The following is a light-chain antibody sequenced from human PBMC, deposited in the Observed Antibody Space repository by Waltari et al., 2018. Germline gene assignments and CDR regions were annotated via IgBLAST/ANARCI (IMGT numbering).Light chain of an antibody. V-gene: IGLV2-14*03. CDR2: DVS. CDR1: SSDVGGYNY. CDR3: SSYISSSTLEL. J-gene: IGLJ2*01. Sequence: QSALTQPASVSGSPGQPLTISSTGTSSDVGGYNYVSWYQQHPGKAPKLMIYDVSNRPSGVSNRFSGSKSGNTASLTISGLQAEDEADYYCSSYISSSTLELFGGGTSLTVL.